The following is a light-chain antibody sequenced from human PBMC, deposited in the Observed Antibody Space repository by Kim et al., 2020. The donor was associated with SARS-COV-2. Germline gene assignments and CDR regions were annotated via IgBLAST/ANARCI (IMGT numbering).Light chain of an antibody. CDR3: QEYNSDSWT. Sequence: DIQMTQSPSTLSASVGDRVTITCRASQSINIWLAWYQQKPGKAPNLLIYDASNLETGVPSTFSGSGSGTQFTLTISSRQPDDVATYYCQEYNSDSWTFGQGTKVEIK. J-gene: IGKJ1*01. CDR1: QSINIW. V-gene: IGKV1-5*01. CDR2: DAS.